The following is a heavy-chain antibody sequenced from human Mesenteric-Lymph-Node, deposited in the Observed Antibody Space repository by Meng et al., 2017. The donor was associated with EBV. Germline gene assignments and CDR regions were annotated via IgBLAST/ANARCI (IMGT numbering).Heavy chain of an antibody. J-gene: IGHJ5*02. V-gene: IGHV4-39*01. D-gene: IGHD2-2*01. CDR2: IYYSGST. CDR3: ARESGHTNR. Sequence: LRVQGVGPGWVKPSETLSLTCTVSGGYISISSYYWGWIRQPPGKGLEWIGSIYYSGSTYYNPSLKSRVTISVDTSKNQFSLKLSSVTAADTAVYYCARESGHTNRWGQGTLVTVSS. CDR1: GGYISISSYY.